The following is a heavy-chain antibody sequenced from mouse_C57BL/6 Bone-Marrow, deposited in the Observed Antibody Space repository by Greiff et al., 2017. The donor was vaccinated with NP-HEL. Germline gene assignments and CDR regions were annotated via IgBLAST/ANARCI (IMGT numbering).Heavy chain of an antibody. CDR2: IYPGDGDT. J-gene: IGHJ3*01. CDR1: GYAFSSYW. V-gene: IGHV1-80*01. CDR3: ARHYYYGSSYWFAY. D-gene: IGHD1-1*01. Sequence: LQESGAELVKPGASVKISCKASGYAFSSYWMNWVKQRPGKGLEWIGQIYPGDGDTNYNGKFKGKATLTADKSSSTAYMQLSSLTSEDSAVYFCARHYYYGSSYWFAYWGQGTLVTVSA.